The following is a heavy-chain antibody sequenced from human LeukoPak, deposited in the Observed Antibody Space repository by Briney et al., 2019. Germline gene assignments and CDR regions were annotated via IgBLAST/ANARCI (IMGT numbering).Heavy chain of an antibody. CDR2: ISYDGSNK. CDR1: GFTFSSYA. J-gene: IGHJ4*02. D-gene: IGHD2-2*01. CDR3: AREAIYCSSTSCLDFDY. V-gene: IGHV3-30*01. Sequence: GGSLRLSCAASGFTFSSYAMHWVRQAPGKGLEWEAVISYDGSNKYYADSVKGRFTISRDNSKNTLYLQMNSLRAEDTAVYYCAREAIYCSSTSCLDFDYWGQGTLVTVSS.